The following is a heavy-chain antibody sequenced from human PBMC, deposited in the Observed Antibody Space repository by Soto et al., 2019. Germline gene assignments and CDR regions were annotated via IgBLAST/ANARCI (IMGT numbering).Heavy chain of an antibody. CDR3: ARDPVVVPAAWFDP. Sequence: ASVKVSCKASGYTFTSYDINWVRQATGQGLEWMGWMSANNGNTNYAQKLQGRVTMTTDTSTSTAYMELRSLRSDDTAVYYCARDPVVVPAAWFDPWGQGTLVTVSS. V-gene: IGHV1-18*01. CDR1: GYTFTSYD. J-gene: IGHJ5*02. D-gene: IGHD2-2*01. CDR2: MSANNGNT.